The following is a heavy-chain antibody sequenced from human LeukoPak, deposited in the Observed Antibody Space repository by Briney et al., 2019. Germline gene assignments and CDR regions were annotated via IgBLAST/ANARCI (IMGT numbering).Heavy chain of an antibody. CDR1: EYTFTSYG. CDR3: ARGPNHYDILEDY. J-gene: IGHJ4*02. Sequence: ASVKVSYTASEYTFTSYGISWVRQAPGQGLEWMGWINAYNCNTNYSQKLQGRVTMTTDTSTSTAYMELRSLRSDDTAVYYCARGPNHYDILEDYWGQGTLVTVSS. D-gene: IGHD3-22*01. CDR2: INAYNCNT. V-gene: IGHV1-18*01.